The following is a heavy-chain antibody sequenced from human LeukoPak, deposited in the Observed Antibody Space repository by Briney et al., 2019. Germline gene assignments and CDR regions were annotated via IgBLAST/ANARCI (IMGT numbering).Heavy chain of an antibody. CDR3: VAGIGDY. D-gene: IGHD6-13*01. V-gene: IGHV3-74*03. Sequence: GGSLRLSCAASGFSFSTYWIHWVRQAPGKRLVWVSRINTDGGIITYADSVKGRFTISGDNAKNTVYLQMNNLRAEDTAVYYCVAGIGDYWGQGTLVTVSS. CDR2: INTDGGII. J-gene: IGHJ4*02. CDR1: GFSFSTYW.